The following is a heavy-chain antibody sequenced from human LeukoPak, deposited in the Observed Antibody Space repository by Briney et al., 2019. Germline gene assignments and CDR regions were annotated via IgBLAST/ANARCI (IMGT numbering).Heavy chain of an antibody. D-gene: IGHD3-16*01. CDR1: GFTFSSYA. CDR2: ISGSGGST. Sequence: GGSLRLSCAASGFTFSSYAMSWVRQAPGKGLEWVSVISGSGGSTYYADSVKGRFTISRDNSKSTLYLQMNSLRAEDTAVYYCAKKIWSHYFDYWGQGTLVTVSS. CDR3: AKKIWSHYFDY. V-gene: IGHV3-23*01. J-gene: IGHJ4*02.